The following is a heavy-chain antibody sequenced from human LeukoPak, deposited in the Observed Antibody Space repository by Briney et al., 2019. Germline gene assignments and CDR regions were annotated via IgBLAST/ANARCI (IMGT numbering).Heavy chain of an antibody. CDR2: IYYSGST. J-gene: IGHJ5*02. CDR3: ARDIRGLSSSYNWFDP. V-gene: IGHV4-59*12. D-gene: IGHD6-6*01. Sequence: SETLSLTCTVSGGSISSYYWSWIRQPPGKGLEWIGSIYYSGSTYYNPSLKSRVTISVDTSKNQFSLKLSSVTAADTAVYYCARDIRGLSSSYNWFDPWGQGTLVTVSS. CDR1: GGSISSYY.